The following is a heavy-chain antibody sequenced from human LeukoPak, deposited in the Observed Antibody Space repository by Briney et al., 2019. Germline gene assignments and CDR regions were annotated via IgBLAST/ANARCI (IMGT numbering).Heavy chain of an antibody. V-gene: IGHV1-69*05. J-gene: IGHJ3*02. CDR1: GGTFNNYA. CDR2: IIPIFGTA. CDR3: AREYSYYYDSTTPRSAFDI. D-gene: IGHD3-22*01. Sequence: ASVKVSCKASGGTFNNYAISWVRQAPGQGLEWMGGIIPIFGTANYAQKFQGRVTITTDESTSTAYMELSSLRSEDTAVYYCAREYSYYYDSTTPRSAFDIWGQGTMVTVSS.